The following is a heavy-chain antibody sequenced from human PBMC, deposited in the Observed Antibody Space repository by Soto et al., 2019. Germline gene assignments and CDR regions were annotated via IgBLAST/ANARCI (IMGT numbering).Heavy chain of an antibody. D-gene: IGHD5-12*01. J-gene: IGHJ6*02. CDR3: TRQVDYGRDV. CDR1: GFTFSGSP. Sequence: EVQLVESGGGLVQPGGSLKLSCAASGFTFSGSPMHWVRQASGKGLEWVGRIRSKINTYATAYAASVKGRFTISRDDSQNKAYLQMNSLKIEDTALYYCTRQVDYGRDVWGQGTTVTVSS. V-gene: IGHV3-73*02. CDR2: IRSKINTYAT.